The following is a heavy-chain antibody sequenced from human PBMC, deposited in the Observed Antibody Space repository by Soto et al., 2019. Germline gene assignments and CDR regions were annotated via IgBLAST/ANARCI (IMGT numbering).Heavy chain of an antibody. CDR2: IIPVFGTP. CDR3: ARGGALSTSWYWGDGLDS. Sequence: QVQLEQSGSEVKKSGSSVKVSCKASGDSFSSHAITWVRQAPGHGLEWMGGIIPVFGTPSYAQRFQGRLTITADKSTSASYMELRRLRSEDTSVYFCARGGALSTSWYWGDGLDSWGQGTQDTVSS. V-gene: IGHV1-69*06. J-gene: IGHJ4*02. CDR1: GDSFSSHA. D-gene: IGHD2-2*01.